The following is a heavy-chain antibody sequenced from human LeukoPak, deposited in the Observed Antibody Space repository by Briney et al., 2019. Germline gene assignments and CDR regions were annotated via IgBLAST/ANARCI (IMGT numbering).Heavy chain of an antibody. CDR3: AKGLNYGDYDN. V-gene: IGHV3-23*01. CDR2: ISGSGGGK. CDR1: GFTFSTYA. D-gene: IGHD4-17*01. J-gene: IGHJ4*02. Sequence: GGSLRLSCAASGFTFSTYAMSWVRQAPGKGREWVSAISGSGGGKYYADSAMGRFTISRDNSKNTLYLQMNSLRAEDTAVYYCAKGLNYGDYDNWGQGTLVTVSS.